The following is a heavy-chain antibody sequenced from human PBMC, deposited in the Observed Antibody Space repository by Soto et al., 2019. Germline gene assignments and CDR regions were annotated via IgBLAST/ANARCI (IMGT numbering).Heavy chain of an antibody. CDR3: ARDPSDCSSPSCWGYYALDV. V-gene: IGHV3-21*01. D-gene: IGHD2-2*01. CDR2: ISSSGTYI. Sequence: LRLSCAASGFSFSTYSINWVRQSPGKGLEWVSSISSSGTYIHYADSLKGRFTISRDNAKNSLYLQMISLRAEDTAVYYCARDPSDCSSPSCWGYYALDVWGQGTTVTVSS. CDR1: GFSFSTYS. J-gene: IGHJ6*02.